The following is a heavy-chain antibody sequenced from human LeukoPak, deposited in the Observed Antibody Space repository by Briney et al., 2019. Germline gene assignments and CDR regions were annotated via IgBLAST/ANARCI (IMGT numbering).Heavy chain of an antibody. CDR1: GFTFSSYW. J-gene: IGHJ6*02. V-gene: IGHV3-7*01. Sequence: PGGSLRLSCAASGFTFSSYWMSWVRQAPGKGLEWVANIKQDGSEKYYVDSVKGRFTISRDNDKNSLYLQMNSLRAEDTAVYYCARDAPIVVVPAYYYYGMDVWGQGTTVTVSS. D-gene: IGHD2-2*01. CDR2: IKQDGSEK. CDR3: ARDAPIVVVPAYYYYGMDV.